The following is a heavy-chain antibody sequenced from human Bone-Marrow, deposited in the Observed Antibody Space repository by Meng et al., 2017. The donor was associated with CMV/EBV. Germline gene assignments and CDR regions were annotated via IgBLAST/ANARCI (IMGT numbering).Heavy chain of an antibody. CDR2: ISHSGDT. V-gene: IGHV4-38-2*02. CDR1: GYSIRSGFY. J-gene: IGHJ4*02. D-gene: IGHD6-19*01. Sequence: SETLSLTCTVSGYSIRSGFYWGWIRQPPGKGLEWIGSISHSGDTYYNPSLKSRVIISVDTSKNQFSLKLSSVTAADTAVYYCARGPPRYSSGWGQGTRVTGSS. CDR3: ARGPPRYSSG.